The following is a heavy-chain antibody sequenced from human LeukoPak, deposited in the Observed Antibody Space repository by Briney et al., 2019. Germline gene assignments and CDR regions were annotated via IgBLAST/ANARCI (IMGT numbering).Heavy chain of an antibody. Sequence: SETLSLTCTVSGGSISGYYWSWIRQPPGKGLEWIGSIYHSGSTYYNPSLKSRVTISVDTSKNQFSLKLSSVTAADTAAYYCARSGYDPPYYYYGMDVWGQGTTVTVSS. J-gene: IGHJ6*02. CDR3: ARSGYDPPYYYYGMDV. CDR2: IYHSGST. V-gene: IGHV4-38-2*02. D-gene: IGHD5-12*01. CDR1: GGSISGYY.